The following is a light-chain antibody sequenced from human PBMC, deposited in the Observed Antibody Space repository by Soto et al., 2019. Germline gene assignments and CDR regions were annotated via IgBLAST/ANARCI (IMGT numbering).Light chain of an antibody. CDR1: SSNTGSSF. V-gene: IGLV1-47*01. CDR3: AAWDDSLSGQGL. J-gene: IGLJ2*01. Sequence: QSVLTQPPSASGTPGQRVTISCSGTSSNTGSSFVYWYQQLPGTAPKLLIYRNNQRPSGVPDRFSGSKSGTSASLAISGLRSEDEADYYCAAWDDSLSGQGLFGGGTKLTVL. CDR2: RNN.